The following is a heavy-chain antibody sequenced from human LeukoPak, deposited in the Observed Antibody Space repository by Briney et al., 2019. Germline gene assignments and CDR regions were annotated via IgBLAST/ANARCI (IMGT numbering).Heavy chain of an antibody. CDR1: GYTFTGYY. D-gene: IGHD3-3*01. J-gene: IGHJ3*02. Sequence: ASVKLSCKASGYTFTGYYMHWVRQAPGQGLEWMGWINPNSGDTNYAQKFQGRVTMTRDTSNNTAYMELSRLRSDDTAVYYCARDGSFGVANGDAFDIWGQGTMVTISS. CDR3: ARDGSFGVANGDAFDI. CDR2: INPNSGDT. V-gene: IGHV1-2*02.